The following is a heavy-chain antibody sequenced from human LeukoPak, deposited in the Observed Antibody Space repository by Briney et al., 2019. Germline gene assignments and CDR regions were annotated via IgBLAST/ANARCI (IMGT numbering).Heavy chain of an antibody. Sequence: SETLSLTCSVSGDSISSSYWSWIRQPPGKGLEWIGFIYYTGSTNYNPSLKSRVTISVDTSKNQFSLKLSSVTAADTAVYYCAQGSSNWANFDYWGQGTPVTVSS. CDR3: AQGSSNWANFDY. CDR1: GDSISSSY. CDR2: IYYTGST. D-gene: IGHD4-11*01. V-gene: IGHV4-59*01. J-gene: IGHJ4*02.